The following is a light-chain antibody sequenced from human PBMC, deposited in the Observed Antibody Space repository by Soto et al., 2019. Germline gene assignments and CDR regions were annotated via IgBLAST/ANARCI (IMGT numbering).Light chain of an antibody. J-gene: IGLJ3*02. CDR2: SNN. CDR1: SSNIGSNT. Sequence: QSVLTQPPSASGTPGQRVTISCSGSSSNIGSNTVNWYQQLPGTAPKLLIYSNNQRPSGVPDRFSGSKSGTSASLAISGLQSEDEADYYCAAWDDSRNGWVFGGGTEITVL. CDR3: AAWDDSRNGWV. V-gene: IGLV1-44*01.